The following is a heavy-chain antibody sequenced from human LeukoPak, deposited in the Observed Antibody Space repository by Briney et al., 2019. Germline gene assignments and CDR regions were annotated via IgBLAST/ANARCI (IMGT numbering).Heavy chain of an antibody. J-gene: IGHJ4*02. V-gene: IGHV1-46*01. D-gene: IGHD6-19*01. Sequence: ASVKVSCKASGYTFTSYYRHWVRQAPGQGIEWMGIINTSGGSTIYAKKFQGRVTMTSDTPTSTVYMEPSSLRSEDTAVYYCARRMAGTFSFDYWGQGTLVTVSS. CDR1: GYTFTSYY. CDR3: ARRMAGTFSFDY. CDR2: INTSGGST.